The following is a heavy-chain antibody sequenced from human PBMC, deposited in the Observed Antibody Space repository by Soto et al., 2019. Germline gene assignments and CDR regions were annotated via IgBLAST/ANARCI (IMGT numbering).Heavy chain of an antibody. V-gene: IGHV1-18*01. CDR2: ISADDGHT. CDR3: ARVPLRGRGINWFHP. CDR1: GFTFTSYG. Sequence: ASVKVSCKASGFTFTSYGITWVRQAPGQGLEWMGWISADDGHTNFAQKFQGRISMATDTSTTTAYLELKSLTSDDTAVYYCARVPLRGRGINWFHPWGQGTLVTVSS. D-gene: IGHD1-1*01. J-gene: IGHJ5*02.